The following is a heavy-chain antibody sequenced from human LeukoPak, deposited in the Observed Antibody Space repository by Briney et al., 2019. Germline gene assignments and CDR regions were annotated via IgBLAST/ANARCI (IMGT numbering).Heavy chain of an antibody. CDR3: ARHRWYSSALDATYFDY. J-gene: IGHJ4*02. Sequence: PSETLSLTCTVSGGSISSYYWSWIRQPAGKGLEWIGRIYTSGSTNYNPSLKSRVTMSVDTSKNQFSLKLSSVTAADTAVYYCARHRWYSSALDATYFDYWGQGTLVTVSS. D-gene: IGHD6-19*01. CDR1: GGSISSYY. CDR2: IYTSGST. V-gene: IGHV4-4*07.